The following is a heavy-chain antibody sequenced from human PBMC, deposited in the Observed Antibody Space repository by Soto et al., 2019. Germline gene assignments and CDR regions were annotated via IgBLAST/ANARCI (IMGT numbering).Heavy chain of an antibody. V-gene: IGHV3-23*01. D-gene: IGHD6-19*01. Sequence: PGGSLRLSCAASGFTFSSYAMSWVRHAPGKGLEWVSAISGSGGSTYYADSVKGRITISRDNSKNTLYLQMNSLRAEDTAVYYCAKGIAVAGEIDYWGQGTLVTVSS. CDR1: GFTFSSYA. CDR3: AKGIAVAGEIDY. J-gene: IGHJ4*02. CDR2: ISGSGGST.